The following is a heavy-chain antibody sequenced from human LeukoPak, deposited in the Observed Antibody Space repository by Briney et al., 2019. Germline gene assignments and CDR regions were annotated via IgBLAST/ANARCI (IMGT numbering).Heavy chain of an antibody. D-gene: IGHD2-15*01. Sequence: PGGSLRLSCAASGFTFSTYRMNWVRQAPGKGLEWVSSISSSSTYIYYADSVKGRFSISRDNAKTSLYLQMNSLRAEDTAVYYCARDWADCSGGSCYASDDAFDIWGQGTMVTVSS. J-gene: IGHJ3*02. CDR3: ARDWADCSGGSCYASDDAFDI. CDR2: ISSSSTYI. CDR1: GFTFSTYR. V-gene: IGHV3-21*01.